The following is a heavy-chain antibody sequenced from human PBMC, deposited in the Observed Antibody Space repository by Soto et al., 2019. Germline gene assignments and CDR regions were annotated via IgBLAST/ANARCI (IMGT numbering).Heavy chain of an antibody. CDR3: AREGDYRTWFEP. CDR1: GEAIATGAFY. J-gene: IGHJ5*02. D-gene: IGHD4-17*01. Sequence: SETLSLTCTVSGEAIATGAFYWSWIRLQSGKGPEWIGSIFYAGHTYYNPSLKSRVEIPPDASHTQFSLNLRSLTAADTAVYYCAREGDYRTWFEPWGPGTLVT. CDR2: IFYAGHT. V-gene: IGHV4-31*03.